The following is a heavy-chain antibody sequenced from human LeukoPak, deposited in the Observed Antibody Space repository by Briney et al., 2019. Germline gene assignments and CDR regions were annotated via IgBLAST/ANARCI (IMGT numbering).Heavy chain of an antibody. D-gene: IGHD1-26*01. J-gene: IGHJ4*02. CDR1: EFTFSSYS. V-gene: IGHV3-48*01. CDR3: AKDMGALDY. CDR2: ITNSGNSK. Sequence: GGSLRLSCAASEFTFSSYSMNWVRQAPGKGLEWVSYITNSGNSKSYADSVKGRFTISRDNSKNTLYLQMNSLRAEDTAVYYCAKDMGALDYWGQGTLVTVSS.